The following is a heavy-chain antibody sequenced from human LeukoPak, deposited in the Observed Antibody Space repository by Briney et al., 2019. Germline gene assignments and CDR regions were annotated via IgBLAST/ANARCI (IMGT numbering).Heavy chain of an antibody. CDR3: ARGEGGVLLWFGELSLGDYYYGMDV. V-gene: IGHV4-59*01. D-gene: IGHD3-10*01. J-gene: IGHJ6*02. CDR1: GGSISSYY. CDR2: IYYSGST. Sequence: PSETLSLTCTVSGGSISSYYWSWIRQPPGKGLEWIGYIYYSGSTNYNPSLKSRVTISVDTSKNQLSLKLSSVTAADTAVYYCARGEGGVLLWFGELSLGDYYYGMDVWGQGTTVTVS.